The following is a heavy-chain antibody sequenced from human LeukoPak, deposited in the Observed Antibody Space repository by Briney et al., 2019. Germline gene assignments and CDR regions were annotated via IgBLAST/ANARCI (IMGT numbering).Heavy chain of an antibody. V-gene: IGHV3-21*01. CDR1: GFTFSNYA. J-gene: IGHJ4*02. Sequence: GGSLRLSCGASGFTFSNYAMNWVRQAPGKGLEWVSSISGSSSHTYYADSLKGRFTISRDNARNSLYLQLNSLRADDTAVYYWATDSPVAGSKALDYWGQGTLVTVSS. D-gene: IGHD6-19*01. CDR3: ATDSPVAGSKALDY. CDR2: ISGSSSHT.